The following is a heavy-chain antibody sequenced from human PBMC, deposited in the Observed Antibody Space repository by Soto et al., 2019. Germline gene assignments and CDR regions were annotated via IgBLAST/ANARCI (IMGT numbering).Heavy chain of an antibody. D-gene: IGHD6-19*01. V-gene: IGHV1-69*13. CDR1: GGTFISYA. CDR3: ARLLVGGWSKEDAFDI. Sequence: SVKVSFKGSGGTFISYAISWVRQAPGQGLEWMGGIIPIFGTANYAQKFQGRVTITADESTSTAYMELSSLRSEDTAVYYCARLLVGGWSKEDAFDIWGQGTMVTVS. J-gene: IGHJ3*02. CDR2: IIPIFGTA.